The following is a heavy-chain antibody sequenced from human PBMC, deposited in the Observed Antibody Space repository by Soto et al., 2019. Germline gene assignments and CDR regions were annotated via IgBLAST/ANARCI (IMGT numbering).Heavy chain of an antibody. CDR3: ARPGGGKYYYGSGAEVYFDY. V-gene: IGHV4-39*01. D-gene: IGHD3-10*01. CDR1: GGSISSSSYY. CDR2: IYYSGST. J-gene: IGHJ4*02. Sequence: SETLSLTCPVSGGSISSSSYYWGWIRQPPGKGLEWIGSIYYSGSTYYNPSLKSRVTISVDTSKNQFSLKLSSVTAADTAVYYCARPGGGKYYYGSGAEVYFDYWGQGTLVTVSS.